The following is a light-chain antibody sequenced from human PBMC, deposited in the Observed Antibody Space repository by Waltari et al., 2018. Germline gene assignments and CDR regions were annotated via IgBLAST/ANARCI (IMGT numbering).Light chain of an antibody. CDR3: MFGPSNVLV. J-gene: IGLJ3*02. Sequence: PGNPPGFILYYDAISEETQGSGVPSRFSGSKDSSTNAGILLISGLQSEDGADYYCMFGPSNVLVFGGGTKLTVL. CDR2: YDAISEE. V-gene: IGLV5-37*01.